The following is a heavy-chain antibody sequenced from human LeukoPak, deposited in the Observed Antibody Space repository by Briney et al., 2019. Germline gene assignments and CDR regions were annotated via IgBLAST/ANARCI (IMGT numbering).Heavy chain of an antibody. D-gene: IGHD1-26*01. CDR1: GFTFSGYV. V-gene: IGHV3-30*02. J-gene: IGHJ4*02. CDR2: IRYDGSDK. Sequence: GGSLRLSCAASGFTFSGYVMHWVRQAPGKGLEWVAFIRYDGSDKYYVDSVKGRFTISRDNSKNTLYLQMNSLRAEDTAVYYCATQNSLIYSFYFDYWGQGTLVTVSS. CDR3: ATQNSLIYSFYFDY.